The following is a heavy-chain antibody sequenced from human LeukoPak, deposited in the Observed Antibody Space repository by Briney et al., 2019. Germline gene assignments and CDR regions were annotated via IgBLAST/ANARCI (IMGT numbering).Heavy chain of an antibody. J-gene: IGHJ4*02. CDR1: GFTFSTYA. D-gene: IGHD3-10*01. Sequence: GGSLRLSCTAPGFTFSTYAMSWVRQAPGQGLEWVSGMGGSDGVAYYANSVKGRFTISRDNSKNTLYLQMSSLRAEDTALYYCAKWPDYGSGSSLDYWGQGILVTVSS. CDR2: MGGSDGVA. V-gene: IGHV3-23*01. CDR3: AKWPDYGSGSSLDY.